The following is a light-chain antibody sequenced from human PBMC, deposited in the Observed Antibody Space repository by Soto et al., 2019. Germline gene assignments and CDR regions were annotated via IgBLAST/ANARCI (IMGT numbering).Light chain of an antibody. CDR3: QQYEGYPYT. CDR1: QSIRSW. J-gene: IGKJ2*01. CDR2: RAS. V-gene: IGKV1-5*03. Sequence: DIQMTQSPSTLSASVGDRVTLTCRASQSIRSWLAWYQQKPGKATKLLIYRASSLQSGLPSRFSGSGSGTEFTLTITSLQPDDFAIYYCQQYEGYPYTFGQGTRLE.